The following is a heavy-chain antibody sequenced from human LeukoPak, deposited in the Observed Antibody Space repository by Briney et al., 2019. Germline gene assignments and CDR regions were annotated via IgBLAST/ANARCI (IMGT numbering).Heavy chain of an antibody. V-gene: IGHV4-34*01. J-gene: IGHJ4*02. CDR3: ARADTAMDY. CDR2: INHSGST. Sequence: XXGXGLEWIGEINHSGSTNYNPSLKTRVTISVDTSKNQFSLKLSSVTAADTAVYYCARADTAMDYWGQGTLVTVSS. D-gene: IGHD5-18*01.